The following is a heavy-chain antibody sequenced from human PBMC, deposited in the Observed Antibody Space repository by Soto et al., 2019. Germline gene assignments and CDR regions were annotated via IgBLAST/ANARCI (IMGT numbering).Heavy chain of an antibody. CDR3: VRARVDY. Sequence: GGSLRLSCATSGFTFRNYWMTWVRQAPSKGLEWVATIKEDGSEKYYADSLKGRFTISRDNAVSSLYLQVNSPRAEDTAVYYCVRARVDYWGQGTLVTVSS. V-gene: IGHV3-7*04. CDR1: GFTFRNYW. J-gene: IGHJ4*02. CDR2: IKEDGSEK.